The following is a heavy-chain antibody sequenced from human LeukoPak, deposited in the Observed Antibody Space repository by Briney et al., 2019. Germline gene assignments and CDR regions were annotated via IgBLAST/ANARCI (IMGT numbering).Heavy chain of an antibody. D-gene: IGHD4-11*01. CDR3: ARNLGQTWGTVTTDLWYFDH. J-gene: IGHJ4*02. CDR2: ISYSGNA. CDR1: GASIITTNYY. V-gene: IGHV4-39*01. Sequence: SETLSLTCTVSGASIITTNYYWGWIRQPPGKGLEWIGSISYSGNAYYNPSLRSRLSISMDASKNQFSLKVRSVTAADTAVYYCARNLGQTWGTVTTDLWYFDHWGQGTLVPVSP.